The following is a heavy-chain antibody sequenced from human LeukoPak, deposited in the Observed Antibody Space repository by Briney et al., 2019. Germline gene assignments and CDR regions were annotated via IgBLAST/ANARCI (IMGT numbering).Heavy chain of an antibody. CDR2: IIPIFGTA. CDR1: GGTFSSYA. V-gene: IGHV1-69*05. J-gene: IGHJ3*01. CDR3: ANHPHYDYVWGSSS. D-gene: IGHD3-16*01. Sequence: SVKVSCKASGGTFSSYAISWVRQAPGQGLEWMGGIIPIFGTANYAQKFQGRVTITTDESTSTAYMELSSLRSEDTAVYYCANHPHYDYVWGSSSWGQGTIVTVSS.